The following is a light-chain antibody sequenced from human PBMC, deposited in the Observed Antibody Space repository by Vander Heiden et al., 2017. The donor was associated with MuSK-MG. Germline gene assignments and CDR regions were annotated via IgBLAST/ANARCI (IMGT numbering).Light chain of an antibody. J-gene: IGKJ2*01. V-gene: IGKV2-28*01. Sequence: DFVMTQSPLSLPVTPGEPASISCRSSQSLLHSNGYNYLDWYLQKPGQSPQLLIYLGSNRASGVPDRFNGSGSGTDFTLKIIRVEAEDVGVYYCRQALQIPHTFGQGTKMEIK. CDR1: QSLLHSNGYNY. CDR3: RQALQIPHT. CDR2: LGS.